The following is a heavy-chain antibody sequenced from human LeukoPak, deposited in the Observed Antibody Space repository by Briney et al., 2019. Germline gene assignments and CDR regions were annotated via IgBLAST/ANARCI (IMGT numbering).Heavy chain of an antibody. CDR3: AKDLGPYDILTGPYYYYYGMDA. CDR2: ISGSGGST. CDR1: GFAFSSYA. Sequence: GGSLRLSCAASGFAFSSYAMSWVRQAPGKGLEWVSAISGSGGSTYYADSVKGRFTISRDNSKNTLYLQMNSLRAEDTAVYYCAKDLGPYDILTGPYYYYYGMDAWGQGTTVTVSS. V-gene: IGHV3-23*01. J-gene: IGHJ6*02. D-gene: IGHD3-9*01.